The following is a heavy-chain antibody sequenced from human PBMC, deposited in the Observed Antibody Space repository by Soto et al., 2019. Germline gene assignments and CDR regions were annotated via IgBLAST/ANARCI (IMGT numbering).Heavy chain of an antibody. D-gene: IGHD2-2*01. Sequence: QVQLVQSGAEVKKPGASVKVSCKASGYTFTSYGISWVRQAPGQGLEWMGWISAYNGNTNYAQKLQGRVTMTTDTSTGTAYMELRSLRSDDTAVYYCARFDIVVVPAAFSFDPWGQGTLVTVSS. J-gene: IGHJ5*02. CDR3: ARFDIVVVPAAFSFDP. CDR1: GYTFTSYG. V-gene: IGHV1-18*01. CDR2: ISAYNGNT.